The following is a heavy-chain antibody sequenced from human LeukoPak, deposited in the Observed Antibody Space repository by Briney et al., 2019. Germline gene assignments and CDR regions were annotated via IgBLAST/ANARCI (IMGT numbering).Heavy chain of an antibody. Sequence: GASVKVSFTASGYVFTIYGISWVRQAPGQGLEWMGWISAYNGNTNYAQKLQGRVTMTTDTSTSTAYMELRSLRSDDTAVYYCARDLLRDPGEFDPWGQGTLVTVSS. J-gene: IGHJ5*02. V-gene: IGHV1-18*01. CDR2: ISAYNGNT. CDR1: GYVFTIYG. D-gene: IGHD7-27*01. CDR3: ARDLLRDPGEFDP.